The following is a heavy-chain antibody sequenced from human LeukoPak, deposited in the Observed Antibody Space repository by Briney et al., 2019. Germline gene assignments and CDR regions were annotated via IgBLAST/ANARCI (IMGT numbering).Heavy chain of an antibody. Sequence: ASVKVSCKVSGYTLTELSMHWVRQAPGKGLEWMGGFDPEDGETIYAQKFQGRVTMTEDTSTDTAYMELSSLRSEDTAVYYCATDKEDVSGSFLSWGQGTLATVSS. CDR1: GYTLTELS. V-gene: IGHV1-24*01. J-gene: IGHJ4*02. CDR3: ATDKEDVSGSFLS. D-gene: IGHD1-26*01. CDR2: FDPEDGET.